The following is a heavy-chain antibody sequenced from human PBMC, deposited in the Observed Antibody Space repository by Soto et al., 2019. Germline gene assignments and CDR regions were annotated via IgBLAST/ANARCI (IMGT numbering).Heavy chain of an antibody. Sequence: QVQLVESGGGVVQPGRSLRLSCAASGFTFSSYAMHWVRQAPGKGLVWVAVISYDGSNKYYADSVKGRFTISRDNSKNTLYQQMNSLRAEDTAVYYCARPDYGDYPDYCYGMDVWGQGTTVTVSS. D-gene: IGHD4-17*01. J-gene: IGHJ6*02. CDR2: ISYDGSNK. CDR3: ARPDYGDYPDYCYGMDV. V-gene: IGHV3-30-3*01. CDR1: GFTFSSYA.